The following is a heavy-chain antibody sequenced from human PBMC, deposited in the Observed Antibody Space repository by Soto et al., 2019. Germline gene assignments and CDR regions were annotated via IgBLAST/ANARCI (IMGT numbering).Heavy chain of an antibody. Sequence: QVQLQESGPGLVKPSETLSLTCTVSGGSISSYYWSWIRQPPGKGLEWIGYIYYSGSTNYNPSLXSXVXIXXETSKNQFSLKLSSVTAADTAVYYCARRYGYSFDYWGQGTLVTVSS. CDR2: IYYSGST. V-gene: IGHV4-59*08. CDR1: GGSISSYY. CDR3: ARRYGYSFDY. D-gene: IGHD1-1*01. J-gene: IGHJ4*02.